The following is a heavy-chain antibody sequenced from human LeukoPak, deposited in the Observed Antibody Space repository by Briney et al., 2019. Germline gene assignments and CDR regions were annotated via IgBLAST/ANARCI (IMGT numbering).Heavy chain of an antibody. CDR3: ARDQSDYYDSSGYYSFDY. Sequence: GASVKVSCKASGGTFSSYAISWVRQAPGQGLEWMGGIIPIFGTANYAQKFQGRVTITTDESTSTAYMELSSLRSEDTAVYYCARDQSDYYDSSGYYSFDYWGQGTLVTVSS. D-gene: IGHD3-22*01. CDR2: IIPIFGTA. V-gene: IGHV1-69*05. CDR1: GGTFSSYA. J-gene: IGHJ4*02.